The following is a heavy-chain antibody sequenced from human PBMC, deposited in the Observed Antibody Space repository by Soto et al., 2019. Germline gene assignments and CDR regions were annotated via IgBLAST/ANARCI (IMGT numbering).Heavy chain of an antibody. CDR2: ISGSGGST. J-gene: IGHJ6*03. D-gene: IGHD6-6*01. Sequence: GGSLRLSCAASGFTFSSYAMSWVRQAPGKGLEWVSAISGSGGSTYYADSVKGRFTNARDNSKNTLYLQMNSLRAEDTAVYYCAKDQLAQHMIYYYYYMDVWGKGTTVTVSS. CDR1: GFTFSSYA. V-gene: IGHV3-23*01. CDR3: AKDQLAQHMIYYYYYMDV.